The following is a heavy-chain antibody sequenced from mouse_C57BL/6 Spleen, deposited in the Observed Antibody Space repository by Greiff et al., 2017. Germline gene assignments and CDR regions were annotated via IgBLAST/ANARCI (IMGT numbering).Heavy chain of an antibody. D-gene: IGHD1-1*01. V-gene: IGHV1-22*01. Sequence: DVQLQESGPELVKPGASVKMSCKASGYTFTDYNMHWVKQSHGKSLEWIGYINPNNGGTSYNQKFKGKATLTVNKSSSTAYMELRSLTSEDSAVYYCARPDYYGSSNYWGQGTTLTVSS. CDR3: ARPDYYGSSNY. CDR1: GYTFTDYN. J-gene: IGHJ2*01. CDR2: INPNNGGT.